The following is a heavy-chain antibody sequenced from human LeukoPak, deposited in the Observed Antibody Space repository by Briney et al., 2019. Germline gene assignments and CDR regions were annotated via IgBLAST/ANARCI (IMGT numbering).Heavy chain of an antibody. CDR1: GGSISSYY. Sequence: PSETLSLTCTVSGGSISSYYWSWIRQPPGKGLEWIGYIYYSGSTNYNPSLKSRVTISVDTSKNQFSLKLSSVTAADTAVYYCARDIFPGYSYGYGEAPWGQGTLATVSS. CDR2: IYYSGST. V-gene: IGHV4-59*01. D-gene: IGHD5-18*01. J-gene: IGHJ5*02. CDR3: ARDIFPGYSYGYGEAP.